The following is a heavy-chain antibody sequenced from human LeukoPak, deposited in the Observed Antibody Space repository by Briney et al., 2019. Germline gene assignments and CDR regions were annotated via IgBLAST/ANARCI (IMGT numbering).Heavy chain of an antibody. J-gene: IGHJ4*02. Sequence: GASVKVSCKASGYTFSNNDINWVRQAPGQGLEWLGWMNPISGNTGFAQKFQGRVTITRITSISTAYMEMSSLRSDDTAVYYCVSESVDTPKFDYWGQGTLVTVSS. V-gene: IGHV1-8*03. D-gene: IGHD5-18*01. CDR2: MNPISGNT. CDR3: VSESVDTPKFDY. CDR1: GYTFSNND.